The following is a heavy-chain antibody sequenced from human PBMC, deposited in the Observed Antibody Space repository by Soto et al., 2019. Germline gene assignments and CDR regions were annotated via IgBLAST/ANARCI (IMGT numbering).Heavy chain of an antibody. CDR1: GFTFSSYA. CDR2: ISGSGGST. V-gene: IGHV3-23*01. Sequence: PWGSLRLSCAASGFTFSSYAIICCRHAPGKGLEWVSAISGSGGSTYYADSVKGRFTISRDNSKNTLYLQMNSLRAEDTAVYYCAKEIGSDYYYGMDVWGQGTTVTVSS. CDR3: AKEIGSDYYYGMDV. J-gene: IGHJ6*02.